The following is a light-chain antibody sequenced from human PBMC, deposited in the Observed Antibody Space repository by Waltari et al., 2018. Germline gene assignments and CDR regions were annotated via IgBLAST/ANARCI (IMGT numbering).Light chain of an antibody. CDR3: ATWDDTLDGYV. CDR2: RSN. Sequence: QSVLTQPPSASGTPGQRVTIPCSGSSSNIGPNSVNWYQQFPGQAPKLLMYRSNERPSGVPDRFSGSSSGPSASLAISGLQSEDEAEYYCATWDDTLDGYVFGAGTRLTVL. CDR1: SSNIGPNS. V-gene: IGLV1-44*01. J-gene: IGLJ1*01.